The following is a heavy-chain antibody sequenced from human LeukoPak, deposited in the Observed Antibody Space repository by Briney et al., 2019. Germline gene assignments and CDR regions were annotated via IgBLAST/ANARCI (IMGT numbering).Heavy chain of an antibody. J-gene: IGHJ4*02. Sequence: PGGSLRLSCAASGLTFRRYWMSWVRQAPGKGLEWVATIKQDGSEKYYVDSVKGRFTISRDNAKNSLYLQMNSLRAEDTAVYYCAREYYYGSGSYYNGYWGQGTLVTVSS. CDR1: GLTFRRYW. V-gene: IGHV3-7*04. CDR2: IKQDGSEK. D-gene: IGHD3-10*01. CDR3: AREYYYGSGSYYNGY.